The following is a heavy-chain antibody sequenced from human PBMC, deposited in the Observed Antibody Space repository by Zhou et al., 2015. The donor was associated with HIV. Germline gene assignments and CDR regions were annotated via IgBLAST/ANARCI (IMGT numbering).Heavy chain of an antibody. CDR3: AREGWGSWYLDL. CDR2: IVPFFGPA. J-gene: IGHJ2*01. Sequence: QVQLVQSGAEVKKPGSSVKVSCKPSEGTFSSYGISWVRQAPGQGLEWMGGIVPFFGPANYAQKFQGRVTITADKSTSTVYMELSSLRSEDTAAYYCAREGWGSWYLDLWGLAPRSVSP. D-gene: IGHD2-21*01. CDR1: EGTFSSYG. V-gene: IGHV1-69*06.